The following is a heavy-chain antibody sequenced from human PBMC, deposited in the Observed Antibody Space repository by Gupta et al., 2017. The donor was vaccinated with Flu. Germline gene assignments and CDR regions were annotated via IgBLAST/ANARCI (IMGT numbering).Heavy chain of an antibody. D-gene: IGHD4-17*01. CDR2: IYYSGRT. CDR3: ARHKAPVTTSPDYFDY. Sequence: QLQLQESGPGLVKPSETLSLTCTVSGGSINSHNYYWGWIRQPPGKGLGWIGSIYYSGRTYYKPSLRSRVTISVDTSKNQFSRKLSSVTAADTAVYYCARHKAPVTTSPDYFDYWGQGTLVTVSS. V-gene: IGHV4-39*01. J-gene: IGHJ4*02. CDR1: GGSINSHNYY.